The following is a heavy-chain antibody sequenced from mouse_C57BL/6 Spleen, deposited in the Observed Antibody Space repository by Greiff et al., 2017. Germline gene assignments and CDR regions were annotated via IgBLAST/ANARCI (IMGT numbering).Heavy chain of an antibody. Sequence: VQLQQSGPGLVQPSQCLSITCTVSGFSLTSYGVHWVRQSPGKGLEWLGVIWSGGSTDYNAAFISRLSISKDNSKSQVFFKMNSLQADDTAIYYCARDWYFDVWGTGTTVTVSS. CDR3: ARDWYFDV. CDR1: GFSLTSYG. CDR2: IWSGGST. J-gene: IGHJ1*03. V-gene: IGHV2-2*01.